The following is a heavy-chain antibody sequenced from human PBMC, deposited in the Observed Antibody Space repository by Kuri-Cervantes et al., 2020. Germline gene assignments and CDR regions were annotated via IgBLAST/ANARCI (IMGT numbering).Heavy chain of an antibody. J-gene: IGHJ1*01. CDR1: GFTFNNAW. D-gene: IGHD5-24*01. Sequence: GGSLRLSCAASGFTFNNAWLNWVRQPPGKGLEWVGRIKSKTDGGAADFAAPVKGRVTISRDDSRDTLYLQVNSLKTEDTAVYFCTTGGSTSYKKFKYFQYWGQGTLVTVSS. CDR2: IKSKTDGGAA. V-gene: IGHV3-15*05. CDR3: TTGGSTSYKKFKYFQY.